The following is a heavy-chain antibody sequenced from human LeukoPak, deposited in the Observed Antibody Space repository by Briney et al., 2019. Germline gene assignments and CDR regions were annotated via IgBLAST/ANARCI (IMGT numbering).Heavy chain of an antibody. D-gene: IGHD3-22*01. J-gene: IGHJ4*02. CDR3: TRSAVVLPYYFDY. CDR2: FDPENGET. V-gene: IGHV1-24*01. Sequence: ASVKVSCKVSGYTLTELSMNWVRQAPGKGLEWMGSFDPENGETLYAQEFQGRVTLTEDTSADTAYMELISLRSEDTAVYYCTRSAVVLPYYFDYWGQGTLVTVSS. CDR1: GYTLTELS.